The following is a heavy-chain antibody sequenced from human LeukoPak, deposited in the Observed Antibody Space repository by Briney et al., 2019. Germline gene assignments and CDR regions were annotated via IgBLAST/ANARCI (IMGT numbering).Heavy chain of an antibody. CDR3: ARDYGGTFYYYYGMDV. CDR2: VYHSGSA. Sequence: SETLSLTCAVSGASIDSHSWWSWVRQPPGKGLEWIGEVYHSGSANYKPSLKSRVTISVDTSKNQFSLKLSSVTAADTAVYYCARDYGGTFYYYYGMDVWGQGTTVTVSS. J-gene: IGHJ6*02. CDR1: GASIDSHSW. V-gene: IGHV4/OR15-8*01. D-gene: IGHD4-23*01.